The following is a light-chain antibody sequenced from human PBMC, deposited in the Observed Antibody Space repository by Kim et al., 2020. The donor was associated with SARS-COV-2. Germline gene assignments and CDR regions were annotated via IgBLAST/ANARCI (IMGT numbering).Light chain of an antibody. Sequence: GKTVTISCTRSRGSIDGNYVQWYQQRPGGVPTTVIYEDDQRPSGVSDRFSGSIDNSSNSASLTISGLRTEDEADYYCQSYNRDNVLFGGGTQLTVL. J-gene: IGLJ2*01. V-gene: IGLV6-57*03. CDR3: QSYNRDNVL. CDR1: RGSIDGNY. CDR2: EDD.